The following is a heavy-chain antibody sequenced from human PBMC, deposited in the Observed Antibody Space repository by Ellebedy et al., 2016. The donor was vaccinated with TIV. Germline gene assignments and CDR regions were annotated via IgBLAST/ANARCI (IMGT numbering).Heavy chain of an antibody. CDR1: GYTFTGYY. CDR2: INPNSGGT. J-gene: IGHJ4*02. V-gene: IGHV1-2*02. D-gene: IGHD1-26*01. Sequence: AASVKVSCKASGYTFTGYYMHWVRQAPGQGLEWMGWINPNSGGTNYAQKFQGRVTMTRDTSISTAYMELSRLRSDDTAVYYCAREGREWELPNDYWGQGTLVTVSS. CDR3: AREGREWELPNDY.